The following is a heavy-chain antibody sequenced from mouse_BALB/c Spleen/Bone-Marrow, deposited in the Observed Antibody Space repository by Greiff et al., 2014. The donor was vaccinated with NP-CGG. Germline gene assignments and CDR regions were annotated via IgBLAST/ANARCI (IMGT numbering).Heavy chain of an antibody. D-gene: IGHD2-4*01. Sequence: EVKVVESGGGLVKSGGSLKLSCAASGFSFSNYGMSWVRQTPEKRLEWVGTINGDSRYTFYSDSLKGRFTISRDNAKNNLYLQLIGLRSEDTAVYYCARHAYYDQTEVSFVCWGQGTLVTVSA. CDR2: INGDSRYT. CDR3: ARHAYYDQTEVSFVC. CDR1: GFSFSNYG. V-gene: IGHV5-9-2*01. J-gene: IGHJ3*01.